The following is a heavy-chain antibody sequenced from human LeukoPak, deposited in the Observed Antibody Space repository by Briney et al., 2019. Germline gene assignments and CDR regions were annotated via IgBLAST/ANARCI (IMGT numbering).Heavy chain of an antibody. Sequence: GGSLRLSCAASGFILSTHGMHWVRQAPGKGLVWVAGMWYDGSREDYADSVKGRFTISRDMSKNTLNLQMNSLRVEDTAMLYCARDLSFGSLDFRGQGTLVTVSS. J-gene: IGHJ4*02. CDR3: ARDLSFGSLDF. D-gene: IGHD1-26*01. CDR1: GFILSTHG. V-gene: IGHV3-33*01. CDR2: MWYDGSRE.